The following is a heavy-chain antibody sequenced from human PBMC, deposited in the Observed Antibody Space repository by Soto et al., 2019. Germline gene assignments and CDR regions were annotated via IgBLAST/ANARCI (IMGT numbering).Heavy chain of an antibody. CDR2: IRSSSSTI. Sequence: EVQLVESGGGLVQPGGSLRLSCAASGFTFSSYSMNWVRQAPGKGLEWVSYIRSSSSTIYYADSVKGRFTISRDNAKNSLYLQMTSLRAEDTAVYYCARLQADIVVVPAAMSSYYYYYYMDVWGKGTTVTVSS. J-gene: IGHJ6*03. CDR3: ARLQADIVVVPAAMSSYYYYYYMDV. D-gene: IGHD2-2*01. V-gene: IGHV3-48*01. CDR1: GFTFSSYS.